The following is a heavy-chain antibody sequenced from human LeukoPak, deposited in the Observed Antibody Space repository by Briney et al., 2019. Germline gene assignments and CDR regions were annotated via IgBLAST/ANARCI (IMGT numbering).Heavy chain of an antibody. D-gene: IGHD6-19*01. V-gene: IGHV3-23*01. CDR3: AKVSRPTVGGTSDY. CDR1: GFTFSSYA. CDR2: ISGSGGST. J-gene: IGHJ4*02. Sequence: PGGSLRLSCAASGFTFSSYAMSWVRQAPGKGLEWVSAISGSGGSTYYADSVKGRFTISRDNSKNTLYLQMNSLRAEDTAVYYCAKVSRPTVGGTSDYWGQGTLVTVSS.